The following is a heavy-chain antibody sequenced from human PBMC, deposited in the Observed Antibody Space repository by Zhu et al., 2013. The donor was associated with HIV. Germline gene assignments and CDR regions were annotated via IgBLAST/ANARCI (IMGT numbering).Heavy chain of an antibody. D-gene: IGHD3-22*01. Sequence: QVQLVQSGGEMKRPGASVKVSCKASGYTFTSYGISWVRQAPGQGLEWMGGIIPIFGTANYAQKFQGRVTITADKSTSTAYMELSSLRSDDTAVYYCARIPRGYYYDSSGTVGAFDIWGQGTMVTVSS. CDR2: IIPIFGTA. V-gene: IGHV1-69*06. CDR1: GYTFTSYG. J-gene: IGHJ3*02. CDR3: ARIPRGYYYDSSGTVGAFDI.